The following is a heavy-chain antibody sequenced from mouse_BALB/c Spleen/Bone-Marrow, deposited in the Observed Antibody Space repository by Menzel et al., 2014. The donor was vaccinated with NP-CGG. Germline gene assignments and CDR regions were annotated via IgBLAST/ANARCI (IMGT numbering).Heavy chain of an antibody. D-gene: IGHD2-10*02. Sequence: QVQLQQSGAELVKPGASVKMSCKASGYTFTNYNMHWVEQTPGQGLEWIGAIYPGNGDTSYNQKFKGKATSTADKSSSTAYMQLSSLTSEDSAVYYCARGGYGNYLYYAMDYWGQGTSVTVSS. CDR3: ARGGYGNYLYYAMDY. CDR1: GYTFTNYN. J-gene: IGHJ4*01. V-gene: IGHV1-12*01. CDR2: IYPGNGDT.